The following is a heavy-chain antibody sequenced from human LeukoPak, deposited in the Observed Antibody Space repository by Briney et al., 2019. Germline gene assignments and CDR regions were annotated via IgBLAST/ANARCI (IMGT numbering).Heavy chain of an antibody. J-gene: IGHJ3*02. Sequence: GGSLSLSCAASGFTFSTYWMSWVRLVPGKGLEWVANIKQDGSEKYYVDSVKGRFTISRDNAKKSLYLQMNSLRAEDTAVYYCARAGFWSDVDAFDIWGQGTMVTVSS. CDR3: ARAGFWSDVDAFDI. CDR2: IKQDGSEK. V-gene: IGHV3-7*01. D-gene: IGHD3-3*01. CDR1: GFTFSTYW.